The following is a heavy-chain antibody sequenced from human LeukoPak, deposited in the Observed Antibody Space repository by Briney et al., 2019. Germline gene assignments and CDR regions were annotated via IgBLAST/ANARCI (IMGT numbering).Heavy chain of an antibody. CDR2: IKEDGSED. Sequence: PGGSLRLSCAASGFTFSNFWMNWVRQAPGKGLEWVANIKEDGSEDHFVDSVKGRFTISRDNAKNSLYLQMSSLRAEDTAVYYCVREYYYNSSGYRALRYWGQGTLVTVSS. V-gene: IGHV3-7*01. CDR3: VREYYYNSSGYRALRY. J-gene: IGHJ4*02. CDR1: GFTFSNFW. D-gene: IGHD3-22*01.